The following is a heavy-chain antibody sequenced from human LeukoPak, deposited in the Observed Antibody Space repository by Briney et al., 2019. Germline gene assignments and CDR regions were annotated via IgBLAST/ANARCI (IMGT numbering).Heavy chain of an antibody. CDR1: GFTFSGYW. V-gene: IGHV3-7*01. CDR2: IKQDGSEK. CDR3: ARGGIAVDY. Sequence: GGSLRLSCAASGFTFSGYWMSWVRQAPGKGLEWVANIKQDGSEKYYVDSVKGRFTISRDNAKNSLYLQMNSLRAEDTAVYYCARGGIAVDYWGQGTLVTVSS. D-gene: IGHD6-13*01. J-gene: IGHJ4*02.